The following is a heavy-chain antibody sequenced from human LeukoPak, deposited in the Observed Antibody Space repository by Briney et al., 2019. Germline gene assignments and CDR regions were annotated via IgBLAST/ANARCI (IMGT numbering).Heavy chain of an antibody. D-gene: IGHD1-26*01. CDR2: IFYSGST. CDR1: GGSISTSNYY. CDR3: ARDSGSYYGY. J-gene: IGHJ4*02. V-gene: IGHV4-39*07. Sequence: ASETLSLTCTVSGGSISTSNYYWGWIRQPPGKGLEWIGNIFYSGSTYYGPSLKSRLTISLDTSRNQFSLKLNSVTAADTAVYYCARDSGSYYGYWGQGTLVTVSS.